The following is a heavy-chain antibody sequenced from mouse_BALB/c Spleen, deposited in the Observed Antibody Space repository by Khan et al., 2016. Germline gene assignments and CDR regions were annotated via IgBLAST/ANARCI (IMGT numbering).Heavy chain of an antibody. Sequence: QVQLVQSGPELKKPGETVKISCKASGYTFTNYGMNWVKQAPGKGLKWMGWINTYTGEPTYADDFKGRFAFSLETSASTAYLQINNLKNEDTATYFCAREVGYFDYWGQGTTLTVSS. CDR3: AREVGYFDY. CDR2: INTYTGEP. V-gene: IGHV9-3-1*01. J-gene: IGHJ2*01. D-gene: IGHD1-1*02. CDR1: GYTFTNYG.